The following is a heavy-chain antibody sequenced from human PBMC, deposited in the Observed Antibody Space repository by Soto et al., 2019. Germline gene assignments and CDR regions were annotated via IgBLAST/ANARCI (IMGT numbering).Heavy chain of an antibody. D-gene: IGHD1-7*01. V-gene: IGHV1-69*13. CDR3: ARDITGTTFSWFDP. Sequence: SVKVSCRAYGGTFSSYAISWVRQAPGQGLEWMGGIIPIFGTANYAQKFQGRVTITADESTSTAYMELSSLRSEDTAVYYCARDITGTTFSWFDPWGQGTLVTVSS. CDR2: IIPIFGTA. J-gene: IGHJ5*02. CDR1: GGTFSSYA.